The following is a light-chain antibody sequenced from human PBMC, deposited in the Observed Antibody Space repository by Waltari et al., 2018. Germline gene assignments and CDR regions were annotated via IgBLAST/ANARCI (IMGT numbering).Light chain of an antibody. CDR3: QQYGYSPFT. J-gene: IGKJ2*01. V-gene: IGKV3-20*01. CDR1: ESVNSNY. Sequence: TGLTLHPGTLSLSPGERATRPCRASESVNSNYLVCNQQKPGQAHRLLSRATGSPDRVSDSGFGKNFHLNISRLAPGDFGMYFCQQYGYSPFTFGQRTKLEIK.